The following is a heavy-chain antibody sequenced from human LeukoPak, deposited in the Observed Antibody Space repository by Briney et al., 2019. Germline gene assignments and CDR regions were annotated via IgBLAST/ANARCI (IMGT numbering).Heavy chain of an antibody. CDR3: AKQAASGGGVDY. CDR2: ISGDSGTT. D-gene: IGHD3-16*01. J-gene: IGHJ4*02. CDR1: GFTFDDYA. V-gene: IGHV3-43*02. Sequence: PGGSLRLSCATSGFTFDDYAMHWVRQAPGKGLEWVSLISGDSGTTYYADSVKGRFTISRDNSKSSLHVQMNNLRSEDTALYYCAKQAASGGGVDYWGQGTLVTVSS.